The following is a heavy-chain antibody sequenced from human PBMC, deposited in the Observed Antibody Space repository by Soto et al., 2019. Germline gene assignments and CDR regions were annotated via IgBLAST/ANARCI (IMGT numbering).Heavy chain of an antibody. Sequence: LKLSCVASGFTFENYGMHWVRQAPGKGLECVSSIRCNSGGITYAASVQGRFTISRDNAKNSLYLQMNSLRDEDTALYYCAKDIEVLASYFGIEVWGKENTVIASS. CDR1: GFTFENYG. CDR3: AKDIEVLASYFGIEV. J-gene: IGHJ6*04. V-gene: IGHV3-9*01. D-gene: IGHD3-10*01. CDR2: IRCNSGGI.